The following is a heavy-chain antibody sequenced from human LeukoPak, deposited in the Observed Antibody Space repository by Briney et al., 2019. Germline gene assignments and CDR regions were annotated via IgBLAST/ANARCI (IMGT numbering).Heavy chain of an antibody. V-gene: IGHV3-23*01. CDR2: ISGSGGST. J-gene: IGHJ6*02. Sequence: GGSLRLSCAASGFTFSSYAMGWVRQAPGKGLEWVSAISGSGGSTYYADSVKGRFTISRDNSKNTLYLQMNSLRAEDTAVYYCAKGSYDFGYYYYYGMDVWGQGTTVTVSS. CDR3: AKGSYDFGYYYYYGMDV. D-gene: IGHD3-3*01. CDR1: GFTFSSYA.